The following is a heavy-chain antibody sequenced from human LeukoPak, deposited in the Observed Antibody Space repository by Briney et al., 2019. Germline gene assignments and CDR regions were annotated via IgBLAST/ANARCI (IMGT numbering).Heavy chain of an antibody. J-gene: IGHJ4*02. CDR2: IGSSDDST. V-gene: IGHV3-23*01. CDR1: GFSFSSYA. Sequence: GGSLRLSCSASGFSFSSYAMSWVRQAPGKGLEWVSTIGSSDDSTYYADSVKGRFTITSDSSKNTLDLQMNSLRADDTAVYYCAKGGPNGHSYGEVFDYWGQGTLVAVSS. D-gene: IGHD5-18*01. CDR3: AKGGPNGHSYGEVFDY.